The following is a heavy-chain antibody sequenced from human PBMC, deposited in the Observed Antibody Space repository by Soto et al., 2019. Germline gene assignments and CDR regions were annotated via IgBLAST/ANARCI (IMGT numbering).Heavy chain of an antibody. CDR3: ARVIVGATTPSHRFDP. CDR1: GFTVSSNY. CDR2: IYSGSST. D-gene: IGHD1-26*01. J-gene: IGHJ5*02. Sequence: EVQLVESGGGLVQPGGSLRRSCAASGFTVSSNYMSWVRQAPGKGLEWVSVIYSGSSTYYADSGKGRFTITRDNSKNTLYLQMNSLRAEDTDVYYCARVIVGATTPSHRFDPCGQRTLVTVSS. V-gene: IGHV3-66*01.